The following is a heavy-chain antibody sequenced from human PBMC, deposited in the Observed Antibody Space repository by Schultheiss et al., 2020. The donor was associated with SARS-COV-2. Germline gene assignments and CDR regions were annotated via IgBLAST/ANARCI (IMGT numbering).Heavy chain of an antibody. CDR3: ARETGDKWLLPFYYYYGMDV. Sequence: ASVKVSCKASGYTFTSYGISWVRQAPGQGLEWMGWISAYNGNTNYAQKLQGRVTMTTDTSTSTAYMELRSLRSDDTAVYYCARETGDKWLLPFYYYYGMDVWGQGTTVTVSS. CDR1: GYTFTSYG. CDR2: ISAYNGNT. J-gene: IGHJ6*02. D-gene: IGHD3-22*01. V-gene: IGHV1-18*01.